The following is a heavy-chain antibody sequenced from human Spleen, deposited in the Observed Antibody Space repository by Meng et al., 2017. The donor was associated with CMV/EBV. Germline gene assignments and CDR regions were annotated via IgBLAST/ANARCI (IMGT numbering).Heavy chain of an antibody. D-gene: IGHD3-22*01. J-gene: IGHJ4*02. Sequence: GESLKISCAASGFTFSSYAMSWVRQAPGKGLEWVSAISGSGGSTYYADSVKGRFTISRDNSKNTLYLQMNSLRAEDTAVYYCARDGQDYYDSSGYIDYWGQGTLVTVSS. V-gene: IGHV3-23*01. CDR2: ISGSGGST. CDR1: GFTFSSYA. CDR3: ARDGQDYYDSSGYIDY.